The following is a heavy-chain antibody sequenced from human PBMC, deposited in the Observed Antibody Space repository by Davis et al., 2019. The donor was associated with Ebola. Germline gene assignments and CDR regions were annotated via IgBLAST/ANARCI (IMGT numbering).Heavy chain of an antibody. V-gene: IGHV3-48*01. J-gene: IGHJ6*02. CDR3: ARTRIAVAGLFYYYYGMDV. D-gene: IGHD6-19*01. CDR2: ISSSSSTI. Sequence: PGGSLRLSCAASGFTFSSYSMNWVRQAPGKGLEWVSYISSSSSTIYYADSVKGRFTISRDNAKNSLYLQMNSLRAEDTAVYYCARTRIAVAGLFYYYYGMDVWGQGTTVTVSS. CDR1: GFTFSSYS.